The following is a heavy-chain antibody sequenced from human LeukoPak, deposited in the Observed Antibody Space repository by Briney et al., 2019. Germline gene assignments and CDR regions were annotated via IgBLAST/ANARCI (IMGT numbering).Heavy chain of an antibody. D-gene: IGHD2-2*03. V-gene: IGHV4-38-2*02. CDR1: GYSIRSGYY. J-gene: IGHJ2*01. CDR3: MRVDVGLVPSSNFDL. Sequence: PSETLSLTCSVSGYSIRSGYYWGWIRQPPGKGLEWIGSINHSGTTYYNPSLKGRVTVSVDTAKNQFSLKLSSVTTADTAVYYSMRVDVGLVPSSNFDLWGRGTVVTVSS. CDR2: INHSGTT.